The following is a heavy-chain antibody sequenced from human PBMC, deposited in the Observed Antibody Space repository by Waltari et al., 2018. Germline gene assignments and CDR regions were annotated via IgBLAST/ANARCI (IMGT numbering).Heavy chain of an antibody. CDR2: IYYSGSS. CDR1: GGSISSHY. CDR3: ASGDYDSSGGIRFDP. D-gene: IGHD3-22*01. J-gene: IGHJ5*02. V-gene: IGHV4-59*11. Sequence: QVQLQESGPGLVKPSETLSLTCTVSGGSISSHYWSWIRQPPGKGLEWIGYIYYSGSSNYNPSLKSRVTLSVDTSKNQCSLKLSSVTAADTAVYYCASGDYDSSGGIRFDPWGQGTLVTVSS.